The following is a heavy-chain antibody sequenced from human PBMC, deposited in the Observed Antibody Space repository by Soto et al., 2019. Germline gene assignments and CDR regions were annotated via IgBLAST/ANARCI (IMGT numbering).Heavy chain of an antibody. CDR2: IIPIFGTA. D-gene: IGHD1-26*01. J-gene: IGHJ2*01. Sequence: QVQLVQSGAEVQTPGSSVKVSCKASGGTFSSYAISWVRQAPGQGLEWMGGIIPIFGTANYAQKFQGRVTITADESTSTAYMELSSLRSEDTAVYYCARGAVGATDYWYFDLWGRGTLVTVSS. CDR3: ARGAVGATDYWYFDL. CDR1: GGTFSSYA. V-gene: IGHV1-69*01.